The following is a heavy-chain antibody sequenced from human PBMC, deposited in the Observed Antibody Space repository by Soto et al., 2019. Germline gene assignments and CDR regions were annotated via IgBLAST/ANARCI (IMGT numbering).Heavy chain of an antibody. CDR2: IFPGDSDT. J-gene: IGHJ4*02. CDR3: ARHGAYFDY. V-gene: IGHV5-51*01. CDR1: GYTFTSHW. D-gene: IGHD3-16*01. Sequence: GESLKISCKGSGYTFTSHWIGWVRQMPGKGLEWMGIIFPGDSDTRYSPSFQGQVTISADKSINTAYLQWSSLRASDTAMYFCARHGAYFDYWGQGTLVTVSS.